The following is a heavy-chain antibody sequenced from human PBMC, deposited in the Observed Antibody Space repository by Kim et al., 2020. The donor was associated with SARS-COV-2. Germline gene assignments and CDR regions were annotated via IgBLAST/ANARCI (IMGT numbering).Heavy chain of an antibody. J-gene: IGHJ4*02. D-gene: IGHD2-15*01. CDR2: YRGDSET. Sequence: YRGDSETRNSPSFQGQVTISADKSISTAYLQWSSLKASDTAMYYCARIGDYWGQGTLVTVSS. CDR3: ARIGDY. V-gene: IGHV5-51*01.